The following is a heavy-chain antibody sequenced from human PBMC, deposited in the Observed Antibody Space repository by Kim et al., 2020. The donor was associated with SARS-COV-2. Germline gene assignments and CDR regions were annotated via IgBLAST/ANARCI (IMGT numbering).Heavy chain of an antibody. Sequence: GGSLRLSCAASGFTFSTYNMNWVRQAPGKGLEWVSSISRSSTYIYYTDSVKGRFTISRDNAKNSLSLQMNSLRAEDTAVYYCARDLMTTVTPVPYFDYWGQGSLVTVSS. CDR2: ISRSSTYI. V-gene: IGHV3-21*01. CDR3: ARDLMTTVTPVPYFDY. CDR1: GFTFSTYN. D-gene: IGHD4-17*01. J-gene: IGHJ4*02.